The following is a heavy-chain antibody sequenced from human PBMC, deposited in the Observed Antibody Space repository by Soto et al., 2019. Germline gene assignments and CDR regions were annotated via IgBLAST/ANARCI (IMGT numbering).Heavy chain of an antibody. D-gene: IGHD6-6*01. J-gene: IGHJ4*02. V-gene: IGHV3-30*18. CDR1: GFTFSNYG. CDR3: AEGRMAAHHFLDH. Sequence: QVQLVESGGGVVQPGRSLRLSCAASGFTFSNYGMHWVRQAPGKGLEWVTTISSDGNDTYYADSVKGRFTISRDNSKNTVDVLMNGLRAEDKAVYYCAEGRMAAHHFLDHWGQGTLVTVSS. CDR2: ISSDGNDT.